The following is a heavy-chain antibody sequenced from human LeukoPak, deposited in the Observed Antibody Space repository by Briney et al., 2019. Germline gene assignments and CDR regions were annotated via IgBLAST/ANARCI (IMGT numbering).Heavy chain of an antibody. CDR2: IYYSGST. D-gene: IGHD6-19*01. V-gene: IGHV4-59*11. CDR1: GGSISSHY. J-gene: IGHJ4*02. CDR3: ARTTGFAVAGGYYFDY. Sequence: SETLSLTCTVSGGSISSHYWSWIRQPPGKGLEWIGYIYYSGSTNYNPSLKSRVTMSIDTSKSQFSLRLSSVTAADTAVYYCARTTGFAVAGGYYFDYWGQGILVTVSA.